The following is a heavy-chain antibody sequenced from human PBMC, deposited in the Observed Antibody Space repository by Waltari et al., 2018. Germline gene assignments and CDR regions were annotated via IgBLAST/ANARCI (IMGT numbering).Heavy chain of an antibody. CDR3: ARDWALGSGSYYFDY. CDR1: GVTFSRYE. V-gene: IGHV3-48*03. CDR2: ISSSGITR. Sequence: EVRLVESGGGWVQPGVSLRRSCAASGVTFSRYEMNWGRQAPGKGLEWVSYISSSGITRYDADSVKSRFTISRDNAKNSLYLQMNSLRAEDTAVYYCARDWALGSGSYYFDYWGQGTLVTVSS. J-gene: IGHJ4*02. D-gene: IGHD1-26*01.